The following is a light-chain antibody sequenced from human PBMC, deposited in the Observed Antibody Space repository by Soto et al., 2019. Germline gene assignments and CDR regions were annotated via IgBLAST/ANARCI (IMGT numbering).Light chain of an antibody. CDR1: QSISSY. V-gene: IGKV1-39*01. J-gene: IGKJ1*01. CDR2: AAS. Sequence: DIQMTQSPSSLSASVGDRVTITCRASQSISSYLNWYQQKPGKAPKLLIYAASSLQSGVPSRFSGSGSGTDFNLTISSLKPEDFETYHCQQSYSTPWTFGQGTKV. CDR3: QQSYSTPWT.